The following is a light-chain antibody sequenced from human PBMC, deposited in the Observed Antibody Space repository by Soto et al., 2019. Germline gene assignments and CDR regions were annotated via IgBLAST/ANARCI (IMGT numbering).Light chain of an antibody. CDR2: GAS. V-gene: IGKV3D-15*01. CDR3: QQRSNWPPIT. CDR1: QSVNSR. Sequence: EIVLTQSPGTLSLSPGERATLSCRASQSVNSRLAWYQHKPGQAPRLLISGASSRATGIPDRFSGSGSGTEFTLTISSLQSEDFAVYYCQQRSNWPPITFGQGTRLEIK. J-gene: IGKJ5*01.